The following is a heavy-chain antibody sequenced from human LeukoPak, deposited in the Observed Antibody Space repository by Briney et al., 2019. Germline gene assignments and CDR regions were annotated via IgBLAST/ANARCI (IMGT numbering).Heavy chain of an antibody. J-gene: IGHJ4*01. CDR1: GFSFSDYP. CDR3: TKGRSSDY. V-gene: IGHV3-49*04. D-gene: IGHD6-6*01. Sequence: PGGSLRLSCTTSGFSFSDYPMNWVRQAPGKGLEWVGFIRSKGYGGTTEYAASVKGRFTISRDDSKSIAYLQMNSLKTEDTAFYYCTKGRSSDYWGHGTLVTVSS. CDR2: IRSKGYGGTT.